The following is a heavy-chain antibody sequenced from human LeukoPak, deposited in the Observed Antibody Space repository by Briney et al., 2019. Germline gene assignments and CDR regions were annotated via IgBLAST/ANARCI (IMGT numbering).Heavy chain of an antibody. CDR3: ARPVYCTNGVCSDY. CDR2: IIPIFGTA. D-gene: IGHD2-8*01. CDR1: GGTFSSYA. J-gene: IGHJ4*02. V-gene: IGHV1-69*13. Sequence: ASVKVSCKASGGTFSSYAISWVRQAPGQGLEWMGGIIPIFGTANYAQKFQGRVTITADESTSTAYMELSSLRSEDTAVYYCARPVYCTNGVCSDYWGQGTLVTVSS.